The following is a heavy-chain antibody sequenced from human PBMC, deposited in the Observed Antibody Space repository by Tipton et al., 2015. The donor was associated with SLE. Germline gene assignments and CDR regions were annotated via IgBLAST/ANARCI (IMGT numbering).Heavy chain of an antibody. CDR2: ISSSGSTI. CDR1: GFTFSSYE. J-gene: IGHJ4*02. V-gene: IGHV3-48*03. CDR3: ASGYYCGGDCYYGY. Sequence: GSLRLSCAASGFTFSSYEMNWVRQAPGKGLEWVSYISSSGSTIYYADSMKGRFTISRDNAKNSLYLQMNSLRAEDTAVYYCASGYYCGGDCYYGYWGQGTLVTVSS. D-gene: IGHD2-21*02.